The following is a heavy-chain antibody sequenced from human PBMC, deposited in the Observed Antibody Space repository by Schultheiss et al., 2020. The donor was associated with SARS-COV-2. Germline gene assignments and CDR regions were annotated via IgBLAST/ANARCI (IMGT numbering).Heavy chain of an antibody. Sequence: ASVKVSCKASGGPFNTYAINWVRQAPGQGLEWMGRINPNSGGTNYAQKFQGRVTMTRDTSISTAYMELSRLRSDDTAVYYCARDGCSGGSCYSFWFDPWGQGTLVTVSS. CDR2: INPNSGGT. V-gene: IGHV1-2*06. CDR3: ARDGCSGGSCYSFWFDP. CDR1: GGPFNTYA. D-gene: IGHD2-15*01. J-gene: IGHJ5*02.